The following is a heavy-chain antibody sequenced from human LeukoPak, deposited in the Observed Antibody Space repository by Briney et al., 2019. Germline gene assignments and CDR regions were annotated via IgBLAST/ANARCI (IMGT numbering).Heavy chain of an antibody. J-gene: IGHJ3*02. V-gene: IGHV3-15*01. CDR3: GGEWELRHDAFDI. CDR1: GFTFSNAW. D-gene: IGHD1-26*01. Sequence: PGGSLRLSCAASGFTFSNAWMSWVRQAPGKGLEWVGRIKSKIDGGTTEYAAPVKGRVTISRDDSKNTLYLQMNSLKTEDTAVYYCGGEWELRHDAFDIWGQGTMVTVSS. CDR2: IKSKIDGGTT.